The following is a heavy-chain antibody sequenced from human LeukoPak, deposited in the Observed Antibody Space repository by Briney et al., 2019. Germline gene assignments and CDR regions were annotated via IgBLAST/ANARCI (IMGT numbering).Heavy chain of an antibody. J-gene: IGHJ6*02. Sequence: ASVKVSCKASGYTFTGYYMHWVRQAPGQGLEWMGWISPNSGGTNYAQKFQGRVTMTRDTSISTAYMELSRLRSGDTAVYYCATCRIVVVPAAKGYYYGMDVWGQGTTVTVSS. D-gene: IGHD2-2*01. CDR2: ISPNSGGT. CDR3: ATCRIVVVPAAKGYYYGMDV. CDR1: GYTFTGYY. V-gene: IGHV1-2*02.